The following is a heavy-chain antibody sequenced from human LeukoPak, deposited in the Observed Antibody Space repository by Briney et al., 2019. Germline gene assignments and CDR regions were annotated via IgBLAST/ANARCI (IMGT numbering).Heavy chain of an antibody. CDR3: AREIRFRGLSSSWYFDY. CDR2: ISSSSSYI. D-gene: IGHD6-13*01. CDR1: GFTFSSYS. J-gene: IGHJ4*02. Sequence: GGSLRLSCAASGFTFSSYSKNWVRQAPGKGLEWVSSISSSSSYIYYADSVKGRFTISRDNAKNSLYLQMNSLRAEDTAVYYCAREIRFRGLSSSWYFDYWGQGTLVTVSS. V-gene: IGHV3-21*04.